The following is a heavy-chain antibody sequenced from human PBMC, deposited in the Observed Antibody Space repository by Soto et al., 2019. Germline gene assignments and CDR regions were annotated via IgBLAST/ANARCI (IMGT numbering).Heavy chain of an antibody. CDR1: GGSITGYY. D-gene: IGHD4-4*01. CDR2: IHYSGST. V-gene: IGHV4-59*08. Sequence: QVQLQESGPGLVQPSETRSLTCTVSGGSITGYYWSWIRQPPGKGPEWIGNIHYSGSTNYNPSLKSRVTISVDTSKNQFSLRLSSVTAAETAVYYCARHSYYSNPLRFDPWGQGTLVTVSS. J-gene: IGHJ5*02. CDR3: ARHSYYSNPLRFDP.